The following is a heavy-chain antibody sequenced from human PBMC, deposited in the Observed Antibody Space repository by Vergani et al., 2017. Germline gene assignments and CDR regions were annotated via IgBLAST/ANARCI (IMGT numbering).Heavy chain of an antibody. CDR3: TTGTEKVRGESRYYYYGMDV. V-gene: IGHV3-49*04. J-gene: IGHJ6*02. D-gene: IGHD3-10*01. CDR2: IWSKPYGGTT. CDR1: GFTLGDYA. Sequence: EVHLVESGGGLVQPGRSLRLSCSGSGFTLGDYAMTWVRQAPGKGLEWVAFIWSKPYGGTTDYAAPVKGRFTISRDDSKNTLYLQMNSLKTEDTAVYYCTTGTEKVRGESRYYYYGMDVWGQGTTVTVSS.